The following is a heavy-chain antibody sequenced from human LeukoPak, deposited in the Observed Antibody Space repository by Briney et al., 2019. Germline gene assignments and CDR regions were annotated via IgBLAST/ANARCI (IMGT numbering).Heavy chain of an antibody. CDR1: GYTFTSYG. CDR2: ISAYNGNT. Sequence: GASVKVSCKASGYTFTSYGISWVRQAPRQGLEWMGWISAYNGNTNYAQKLQGRVTMTTDTSTSTAYMELRSLRSDDTAVYYCARGGEESGQVVPAAVDFDYWGQGTLVTVSS. J-gene: IGHJ4*02. V-gene: IGHV1-18*01. D-gene: IGHD2-2*01. CDR3: ARGGEESGQVVPAAVDFDY.